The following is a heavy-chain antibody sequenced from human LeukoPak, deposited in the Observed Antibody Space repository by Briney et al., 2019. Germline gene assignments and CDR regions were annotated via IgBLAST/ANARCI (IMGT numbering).Heavy chain of an antibody. CDR1: GFTFSSYA. CDR3: AKDGGSWEYYFDY. V-gene: IGHV3-23*01. CDR2: ISGSGGST. D-gene: IGHD6-13*01. J-gene: IGHJ4*02. Sequence: GGSLRLSCAASGFTFSSYAMSWVLQAPGKGLEWVSAISGSGGSTYYADSVKGRFTISRDNSKNTLYLQMNSLRAEDTAVYYCAKDGGSWEYYFDYWGQGTLVTVSS.